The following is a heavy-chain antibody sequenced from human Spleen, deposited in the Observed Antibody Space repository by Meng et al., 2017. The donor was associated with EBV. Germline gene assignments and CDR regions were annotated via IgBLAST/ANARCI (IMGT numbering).Heavy chain of an antibody. CDR2: FLPILGTP. Sequence: QVQLVQSGAEVKKPGSSVKVSCKASGGSFRSSAISWLRQAPGQGLEWMGGFLPILGTPNYAQRFQGRVTITADESTSTAYMELSSLRSEDTAVYYCARGPGRTRAADFDYWGQGTLVTVSS. CDR3: ARGPGRTRAADFDY. V-gene: IGHV1-69*01. CDR1: GGSFRSSA. J-gene: IGHJ4*02. D-gene: IGHD6-13*01.